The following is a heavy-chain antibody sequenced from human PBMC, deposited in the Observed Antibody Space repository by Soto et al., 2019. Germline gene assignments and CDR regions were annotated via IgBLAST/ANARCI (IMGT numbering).Heavy chain of an antibody. CDR2: TYYRSKWNN. CDR1: GDSVSSNIAS. V-gene: IGHV6-1*01. Sequence: KQSQTLSLTCAISGDSVSSNIASWNWIRQSPSRGLEWLGRTYYRSKWNNDYAVSVRSQITITPATSKNQFSLQLNSVTPEDTAVYFCARAWGAGEGIFDIWGQGTMVTVSS. D-gene: IGHD6-13*01. CDR3: ARAWGAGEGIFDI. J-gene: IGHJ3*02.